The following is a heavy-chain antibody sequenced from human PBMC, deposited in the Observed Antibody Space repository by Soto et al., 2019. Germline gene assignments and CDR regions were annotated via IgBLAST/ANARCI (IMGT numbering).Heavy chain of an antibody. CDR2: IYHSGST. Sequence: QLQLQESGSGLVKPSQTLSLTCAVSGGSISSGGYSWSWIRQPPGKGLEWIGYIYHSGSTYYNPSLRSRVTISVDRSKNQFSLKLSSVTAADTAVYYCARVRGTMVRAGGYFDYWGQGTLVTVSS. CDR1: GGSISSGGYS. D-gene: IGHD3-10*01. V-gene: IGHV4-30-2*01. CDR3: ARVRGTMVRAGGYFDY. J-gene: IGHJ4*02.